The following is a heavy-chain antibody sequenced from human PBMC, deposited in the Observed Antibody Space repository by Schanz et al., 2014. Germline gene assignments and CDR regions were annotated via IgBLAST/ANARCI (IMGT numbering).Heavy chain of an antibody. CDR2: ISASGGST. D-gene: IGHD2-15*01. J-gene: IGHJ6*02. Sequence: EGQLLESGGGLIQPGGSLRLSCAASGFTFSSYAMSWVRQAPGKGLEWVSTISASGGSTYYADSVKGRFTISRDNSKNILYLQMNSLRAEDTAVYYCVKARRKSNCSGGRCFHYSYYGMDVWGQGTTVTVSS. CDR1: GFTFSSYA. V-gene: IGHV3-23*01. CDR3: VKARRKSNCSGGRCFHYSYYGMDV.